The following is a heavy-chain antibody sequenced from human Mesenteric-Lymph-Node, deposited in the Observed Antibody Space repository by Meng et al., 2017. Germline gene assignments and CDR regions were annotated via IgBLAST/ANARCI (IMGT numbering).Heavy chain of an antibody. CDR1: GFTFSSYW. CDR3: AGPYYYDSSGYYYFPYYYYYYGMDV. D-gene: IGHD3-22*01. V-gene: IGHV3-7*01. CDR2: IKQDGSEK. Sequence: GESLKISCAASGFTFSSYWMSWVRQAPGKGLEWVANIKQDGSEKYYVDSVKGRFTISRDNAKNSLYLQMNSLRAEDTAVYYCAGPYYYDSSGYYYFPYYYYYYGMDVWGQGTTVTVS. J-gene: IGHJ6*02.